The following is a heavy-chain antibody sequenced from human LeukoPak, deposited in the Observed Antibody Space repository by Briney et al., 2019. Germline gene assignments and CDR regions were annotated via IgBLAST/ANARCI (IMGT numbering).Heavy chain of an antibody. J-gene: IGHJ5*02. D-gene: IGHD2-2*01. CDR2: IYYSGST. Sequence: SETLSLTCTVSGGSISSYYWSWIRQPPGKGLEWIGYIYYSGSTNYNPSLKSRVTISVDTSKNQSSLKLSSVTAADTAVYYCARGDIVVVPAATGWFDPRGQGTLVTVSS. CDR3: ARGDIVVVPAATGWFDP. V-gene: IGHV4-59*01. CDR1: GGSISSYY.